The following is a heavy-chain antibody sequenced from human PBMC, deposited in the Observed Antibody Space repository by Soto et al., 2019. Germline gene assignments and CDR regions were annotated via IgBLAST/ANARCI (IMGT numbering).Heavy chain of an antibody. V-gene: IGHV3-74*01. CDR3: ARVAGVNGDYVQWFDT. CDR2: INSDGSST. D-gene: IGHD4-17*01. Sequence: GLSLRLSCAASVFTFSNYWMHWVLQTPVKGLVWVSRINSDGSSTSYADSVKGRFTISRDNAKNTLYLQMNSLRAEDTAVYYCARVAGVNGDYVQWFDTWGQGTLVTVSS. J-gene: IGHJ5*02. CDR1: VFTFSNYW.